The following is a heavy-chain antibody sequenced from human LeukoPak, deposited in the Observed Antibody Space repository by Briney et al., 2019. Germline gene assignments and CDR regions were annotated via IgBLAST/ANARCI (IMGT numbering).Heavy chain of an antibody. CDR3: ARDLECSSTSCYDY. CDR1: GYTFTSYG. D-gene: IGHD2-2*01. Sequence: SVKVSCKASGYTFTSYGISWVRQAPGQGLEWMGGIIPIFGTPNYAQKFQGRVTITADESTSTAYMELSSLRSEDTAVYYCARDLECSSTSCYDYWGQGTLVTVSS. CDR2: IIPIFGTP. J-gene: IGHJ4*02. V-gene: IGHV1-69*13.